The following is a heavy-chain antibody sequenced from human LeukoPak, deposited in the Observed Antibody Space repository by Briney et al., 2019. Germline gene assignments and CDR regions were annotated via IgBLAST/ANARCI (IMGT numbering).Heavy chain of an antibody. J-gene: IGHJ5*02. CDR3: AREATMVRGVLNWFDP. D-gene: IGHD3-10*01. CDR1: GGTFSSYA. CDR2: IIPIFGTA. Sequence: SVKVSCKAPGGTFSSYAISWVRQAPGQGLEWMGGIIPIFGTANYAQKFQGRVTITADESTSTAYMELSSLRSEDTAVYYCAREATMVRGVLNWFDPWGQGTLVTVSS. V-gene: IGHV1-69*13.